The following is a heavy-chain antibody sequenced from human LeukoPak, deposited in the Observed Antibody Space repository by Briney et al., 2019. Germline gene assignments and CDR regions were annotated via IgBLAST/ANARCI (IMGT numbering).Heavy chain of an antibody. V-gene: IGHV3-30*18. CDR1: GFTFSSYG. CDR3: AKVPPPPHGVIVVVRDDYYYGMDV. CDR2: ISYDGSNK. J-gene: IGHJ6*02. D-gene: IGHD3-22*01. Sequence: GRSLRLSCAASGFTFSSYGMHWVRQAPGKGLEWVAVISYDGSNKYYADSVKGRFTISRDHSKNTLYLQMNSLRAEDTAVYYCAKVPPPPHGVIVVVRDDYYYGMDVWGQGTTVTVSS.